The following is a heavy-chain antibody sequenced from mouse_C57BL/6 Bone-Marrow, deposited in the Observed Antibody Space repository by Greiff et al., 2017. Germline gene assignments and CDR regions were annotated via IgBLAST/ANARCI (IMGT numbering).Heavy chain of an antibody. CDR3: SSFDGNYSDF. V-gene: IGHV14-4*01. CDR1: GFNITDDY. J-gene: IGHJ2*01. Sequence: EVQLQQSGAELVRPGASVKLSCTASGFNITDDYIHWVKQRPEQGLEWIGWIDPEIGDTEYASNFQGKATITSDTSSNTAYLQLSSLTSEDTAVYYCSSFDGNYSDFWGQGTPLTVAS. CDR2: IDPEIGDT. D-gene: IGHD2-3*01.